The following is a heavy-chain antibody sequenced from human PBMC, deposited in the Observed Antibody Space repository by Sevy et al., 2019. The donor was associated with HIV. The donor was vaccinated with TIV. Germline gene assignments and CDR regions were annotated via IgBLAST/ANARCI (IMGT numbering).Heavy chain of an antibody. J-gene: IGHJ6*02. CDR1: GYTFSDYY. D-gene: IGHD3-16*02. CDR3: ARSSYRSYDMDV. CDR2: IIPTNGGT. V-gene: IGHV1-2*02. Sequence: ASVKVSCKASGYTFSDYYIHWVRQAPGQGLEWLGWIIPTNGGTYYARRFQGRVTMTRDTSITTAYMEVSSLTSNDTAIYYCARSSYRSYDMDVWGQGTTVTVSS.